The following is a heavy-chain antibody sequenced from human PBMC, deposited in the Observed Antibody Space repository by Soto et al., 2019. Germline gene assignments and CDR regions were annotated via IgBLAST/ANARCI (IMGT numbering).Heavy chain of an antibody. D-gene: IGHD3-22*01. CDR2: INPNSGGT. CDR3: ARNYDSSGYYQGIDY. V-gene: IGHV1-2*04. J-gene: IGHJ4*02. CDR1: GYTFNGYY. Sequence: ASVKVSCKASGYTFNGYYMHWVRQAPGQGLEWMGWINPNSGGTNYAQKFQGWVTMTRDTSISTAYMGLSRLRSDDTAVYYCARNYDSSGYYQGIDYWGQGTLVTVSS.